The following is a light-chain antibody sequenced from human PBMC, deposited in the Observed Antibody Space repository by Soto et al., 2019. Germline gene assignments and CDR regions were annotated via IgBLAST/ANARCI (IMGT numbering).Light chain of an antibody. CDR2: AAS. J-gene: IGKJ4*01. V-gene: IGKV1-9*01. CDR3: QQLNSYPLT. Sequence: DIQLTQSPSFLSASVGDRVTITCRASQGISSYLAWYQQKPGKAPKLLIYAASTLQSGVPSRFSGSESGTEFTLTISSLQPEDFATYYYQQLNSYPLTFGGGTKVEIK. CDR1: QGISSY.